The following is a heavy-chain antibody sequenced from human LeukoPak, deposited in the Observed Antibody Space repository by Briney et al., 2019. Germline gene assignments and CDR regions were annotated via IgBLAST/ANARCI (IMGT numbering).Heavy chain of an antibody. CDR2: IYYSGST. V-gene: IGHV4-39*01. CDR3: ARQINKYYNTDY. D-gene: IGHD3-10*01. CDR1: GGSISSSSYY. Sequence: PSETLSLTCTVSGGSISSSSYYWGWIRQPPGKWLEWIGSIYYSGSTYYNPSLKSRVTISVDTSKNQFSLKLSSVTAADTAVYYCARQINKYYNTDYWGQGTLVTVSS. J-gene: IGHJ4*02.